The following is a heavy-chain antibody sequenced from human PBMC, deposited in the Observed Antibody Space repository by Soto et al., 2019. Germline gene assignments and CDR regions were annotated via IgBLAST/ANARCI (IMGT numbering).Heavy chain of an antibody. D-gene: IGHD6-13*01. CDR1: GGSISSYY. V-gene: IGHV4-59*08. CDR3: ARADGYSSSWYYYYYYMDV. CDR2: IYYSGST. Sequence: QVQLQESGPGLVKPSETLSLTCTVSGGSISSYYWSWIRQPPGKGLEWIGYIYYSGSTNYNPSLKSRVTIPVDTAKNQFSLKLSSVTAADTAVYYCARADGYSSSWYYYYYYMDVWGKGTTVTVSS. J-gene: IGHJ6*03.